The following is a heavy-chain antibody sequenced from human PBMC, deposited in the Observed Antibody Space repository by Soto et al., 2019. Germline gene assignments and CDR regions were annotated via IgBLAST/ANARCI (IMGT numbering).Heavy chain of an antibody. CDR1: GFTFEDYT. CDR2: ISWNSRSV. D-gene: IGHD6-19*01. Sequence: EVQLVESGGGLVQPGRSLRLSCAASGFTFEDYTMHWVRQVPGTGLEWVSSISWNSRSVGYAESVKGRFTVSRDNGKNYLYLQTASLRAEATAYYYCVKDQGSRGFGFFEYWGQGILVTVSS. J-gene: IGHJ4*02. V-gene: IGHV3-9*01. CDR3: VKDQGSRGFGFFEY.